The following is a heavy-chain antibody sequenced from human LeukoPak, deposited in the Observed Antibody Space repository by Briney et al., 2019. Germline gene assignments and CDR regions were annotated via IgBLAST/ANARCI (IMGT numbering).Heavy chain of an antibody. V-gene: IGHV1-69*04. CDR2: IIPILGIA. CDR1: GGTFSSYA. D-gene: IGHD1-1*01. CDR3: AAWNVDYYYGMDV. Sequence: SVKVSCKASGGTFSSYAISWVRQAPGQGLEWMGRIIPILGIADYAQKFQGRVTITADKSTSTAYMELSSLRSEDTAVYYCAAWNVDYYYGMDVWGQGTTVTVSS. J-gene: IGHJ6*02.